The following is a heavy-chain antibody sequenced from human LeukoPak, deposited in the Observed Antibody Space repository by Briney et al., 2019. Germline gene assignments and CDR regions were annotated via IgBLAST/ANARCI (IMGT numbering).Heavy chain of an antibody. J-gene: IGHJ4*02. CDR3: ASSVVAGSQIDY. Sequence: ETLSLTCTVSGGSISSYYWSWVRQPPGKGLEWIGYIYYRGSPHYNPSLKSRVTISVDTSKNQFSLKLSSVTAADMAVYYCASSVVAGSQIDYWGQGTLVTVSS. V-gene: IGHV4-59*01. D-gene: IGHD6-19*01. CDR1: GGSISSYY. CDR2: IYYRGSP.